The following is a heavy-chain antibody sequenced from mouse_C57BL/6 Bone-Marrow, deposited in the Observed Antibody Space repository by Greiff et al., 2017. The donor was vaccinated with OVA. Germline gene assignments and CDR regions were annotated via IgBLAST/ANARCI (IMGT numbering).Heavy chain of an antibody. CDR2: INPNNGGT. J-gene: IGHJ2*01. CDR1: GYTFTDYY. Sequence: QSGPELVKPGASVKISCKASGYTFTDYYMNWVKQSHGKSLEWIGDINPNNGGTSYNQKFKGKATLTVDKSSSTAYMELRSLTSEDSAVYYCAVITTVVAPYFDYWGQGTTLTVSS. CDR3: AVITTVVAPYFDY. V-gene: IGHV1-26*01. D-gene: IGHD1-1*01.